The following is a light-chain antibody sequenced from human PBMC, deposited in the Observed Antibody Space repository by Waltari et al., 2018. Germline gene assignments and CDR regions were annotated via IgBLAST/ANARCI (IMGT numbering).Light chain of an antibody. CDR1: QGISTY. CDR2: GAS. Sequence: VIWMTQSPSLLSASPGDRVTITCRMSQGISTYLAWYQQKPGRATDLLIYGASILHSGVPSRFSGSGSGTDFTLTISSLQSEDVATYYCQHYYNFPWTFGQGTKVEIK. J-gene: IGKJ1*01. CDR3: QHYYNFPWT. V-gene: IGKV1D-8*03.